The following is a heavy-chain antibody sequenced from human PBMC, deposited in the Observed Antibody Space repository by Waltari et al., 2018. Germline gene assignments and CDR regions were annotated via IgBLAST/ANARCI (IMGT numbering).Heavy chain of an antibody. CDR1: GFTFSSSS. D-gene: IGHD3-22*01. V-gene: IGHV3-21*01. CDR2: ISSSSSYI. Sequence: EVQLVESGGGLVKPGGSLRLSCAASGFTFSSSSMNWVRQAPGKGLEWVSSISSSSSYIYYADSVKGRFTISRDNAKNSLYLQMNSLRAEDTAVYYCARSAFTMIVVAYFDYWGQGTLVTVSS. CDR3: ARSAFTMIVVAYFDY. J-gene: IGHJ4*02.